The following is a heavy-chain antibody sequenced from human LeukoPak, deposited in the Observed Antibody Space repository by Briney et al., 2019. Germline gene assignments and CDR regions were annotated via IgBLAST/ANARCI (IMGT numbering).Heavy chain of an antibody. Sequence: ASVKVSCKASGYTFTSYGISWVRQAPGQGLEWMGWISAYNGNTNYAQKLQGRVTMTTDTSTSTAYMELRSLRSDDTAVYYCASAFITMVRGVQGAFDIWGQGTMVTVSS. CDR3: ASAFITMVRGVQGAFDI. CDR2: ISAYNGNT. V-gene: IGHV1-18*01. CDR1: GYTFTSYG. D-gene: IGHD3-10*01. J-gene: IGHJ3*02.